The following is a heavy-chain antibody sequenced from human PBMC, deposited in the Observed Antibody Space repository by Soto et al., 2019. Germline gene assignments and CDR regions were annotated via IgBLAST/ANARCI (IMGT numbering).Heavy chain of an antibody. D-gene: IGHD3-3*01. CDR2: INPDSGGT. CDR1: GYTFTGHY. J-gene: IGHJ6*02. Sequence: ASVKVSCKASGYTFTGHYMHWVRQAPGQGLEWMGWINPDSGGTNYAQEFQGWVTMSRDTSISTAYMELSRLRSDDTAVYYCAREFNDFWSGYYYYGMDVLGQGTTVTVSS. V-gene: IGHV1-2*04. CDR3: AREFNDFWSGYYYYGMDV.